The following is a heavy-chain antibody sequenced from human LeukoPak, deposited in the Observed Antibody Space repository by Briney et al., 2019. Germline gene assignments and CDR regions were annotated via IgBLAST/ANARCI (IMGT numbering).Heavy chain of an antibody. CDR3: ARSTSSGSYYEN. CDR2: ISYSGST. J-gene: IGHJ4*02. V-gene: IGHV4-34*01. Sequence: NPSETLSLTCAVYGGSFSGYSWGWLRQPPGKGLEWIGNISYSGSTYYNPSLKSRVTISVDRTKNQFSLKLTSVTAADTAVYFCARSTSSGSYYENWGQGSLVIVSA. D-gene: IGHD3-10*01. CDR1: GGSFSGYS.